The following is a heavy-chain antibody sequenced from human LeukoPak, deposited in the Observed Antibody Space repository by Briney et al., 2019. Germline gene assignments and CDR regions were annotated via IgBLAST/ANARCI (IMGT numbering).Heavy chain of an antibody. CDR2: ISSSSSTI. CDR3: ARDLNYYDSSGYYYTLDY. J-gene: IGHJ4*02. Sequence: PGGSLRLSCAASGFTFSSYSMNWVRQAPGKGLEWVSYISSSSSTIYYADSVKGRFTISRDNAKNSLYLQMNCLRDEDTAVYYCARDLNYYDSSGYYYTLDYWGQGTLVTVSS. CDR1: GFTFSSYS. V-gene: IGHV3-48*02. D-gene: IGHD3-22*01.